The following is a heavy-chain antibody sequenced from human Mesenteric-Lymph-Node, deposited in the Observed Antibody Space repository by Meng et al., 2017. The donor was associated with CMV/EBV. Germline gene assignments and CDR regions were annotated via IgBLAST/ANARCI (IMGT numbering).Heavy chain of an antibody. D-gene: IGHD3-22*01. V-gene: IGHV3-23*01. CDR2: INGNGGLT. Sequence: GGSLRLSCAASGFTFSDYAMGWVRQAPGQGLEWVSTINGNGGLTYYPDSVKGRFTISRDNSKSMLYLQMNSLGVEDTAVFYCAKYETYYYDTSGYYYSYWGQGTLVTVSS. CDR3: AKYETYYYDTSGYYYSY. CDR1: GFTFSDYA. J-gene: IGHJ4*02.